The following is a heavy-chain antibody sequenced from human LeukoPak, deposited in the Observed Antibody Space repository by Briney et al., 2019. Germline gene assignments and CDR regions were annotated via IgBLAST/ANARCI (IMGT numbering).Heavy chain of an antibody. V-gene: IGHV3-21*04. J-gene: IGHJ4*02. CDR3: AKEHCSRTTCYTSFDY. CDR2: ISSSSSYI. D-gene: IGHD2-2*02. Sequence: GGSLRLSCAASGFIFSSYSMNWVRQAPGKGLEWVSSISSSSSYIYYADSVKGRFTISRDNSRNTLYLQMNSLRAEDTAVYYCAKEHCSRTTCYTSFDYWGQGTLVTVSS. CDR1: GFIFSSYS.